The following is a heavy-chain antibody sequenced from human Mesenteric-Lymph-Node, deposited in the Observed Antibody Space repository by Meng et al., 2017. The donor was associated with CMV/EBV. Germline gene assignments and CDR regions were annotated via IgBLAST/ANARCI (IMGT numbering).Heavy chain of an antibody. D-gene: IGHD3-22*01. CDR1: GYSFTTYW. V-gene: IGHV5-51*01. Sequence: GESLKISCQGSGYSFTTYWIGWVRQMPGKGLEWMGIIYPGDSDTRYSPSIHGQVTISADKSISTAYLQWSSLKASDTAIYYCARHWSAGMADTMNGNWFDPWGQGTLVTVSS. J-gene: IGHJ5*02. CDR2: IYPGDSDT. CDR3: ARHWSAGMADTMNGNWFDP.